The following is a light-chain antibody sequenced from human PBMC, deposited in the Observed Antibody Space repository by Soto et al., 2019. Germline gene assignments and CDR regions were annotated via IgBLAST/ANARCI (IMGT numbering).Light chain of an antibody. CDR3: QQYNNWLYT. V-gene: IGKV3-15*01. Sequence: EIVMTQSPATLSVSPGERATLSCRASQSVSSNLAWYQQKPGQAPRLLIYGASTRVTGIPARFSGSGSGTEFTLTISSLQSEDFVVYYCQQYNNWLYTFGQGTKLEIK. CDR2: GAS. CDR1: QSVSSN. J-gene: IGKJ2*01.